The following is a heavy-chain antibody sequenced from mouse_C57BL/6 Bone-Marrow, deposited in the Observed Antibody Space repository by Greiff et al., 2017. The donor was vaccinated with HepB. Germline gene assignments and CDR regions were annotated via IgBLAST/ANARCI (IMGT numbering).Heavy chain of an antibody. D-gene: IGHD1-1*01. CDR2: ISSGGDYI. V-gene: IGHV5-9-1*02. Sequence: EVMLVESGEGLVKPGGSLKLSCAASGFTFSSYAMSWVRQTPEKRLEWVAYISSGGDYIYYADTVKGRFTISRDNARNTLYLQMSSLKSEDTAMYYCTRDGSLTTVVATGYFDVWGTGTTVTVSS. CDR1: GFTFSSYA. J-gene: IGHJ1*03. CDR3: TRDGSLTTVVATGYFDV.